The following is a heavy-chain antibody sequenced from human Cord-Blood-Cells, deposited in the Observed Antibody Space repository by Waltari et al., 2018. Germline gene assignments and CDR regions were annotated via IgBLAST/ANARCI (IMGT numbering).Heavy chain of an antibody. CDR2: INHSGST. J-gene: IGHJ2*01. D-gene: IGHD7-27*01. Sequence: QVQLQQWGAGLLKPSETLSLTCAVYGGSLRGYYWRWSRQPPGKGLGWIGEINHSGSTNYNPSLKSRVTISVDTSKNQFSLKLSSVTAADTAVYYCARELGRWYFDLWGRGTLVTVSS. CDR3: ARELGRWYFDL. CDR1: GGSLRGYY. V-gene: IGHV4-34*01.